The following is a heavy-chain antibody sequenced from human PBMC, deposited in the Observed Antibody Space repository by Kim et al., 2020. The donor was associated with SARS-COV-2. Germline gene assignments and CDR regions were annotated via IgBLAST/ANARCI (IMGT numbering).Heavy chain of an antibody. Sequence: ASVKVSCKASGYTFTSYAMNWVRQAPGQGLEWMGWINTNTGNPTYAQGFTGRFVFSLDTSISTAYLQISSLKAEDTAVYYCARPKGQRGYSGTNGTPFDPWGQGTLVTVSS. D-gene: IGHD6-13*01. CDR3: ARPKGQRGYSGTNGTPFDP. V-gene: IGHV7-4-1*02. CDR2: INTNTGNP. J-gene: IGHJ5*02. CDR1: GYTFTSYA.